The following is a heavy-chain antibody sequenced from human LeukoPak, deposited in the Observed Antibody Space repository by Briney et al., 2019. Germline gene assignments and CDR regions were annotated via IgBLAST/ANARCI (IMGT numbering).Heavy chain of an antibody. CDR2: INWNGGST. Sequence: QPGGSLRLSCAASGFTFDDYGMSWVRQAPGKGLEWVSGINWNGGSTGYADSVKGRFTISRDNAKNSLYLQMNSLRAEDTASYYCARDLEEQQLSNMDVWGKGTTVTVSS. J-gene: IGHJ6*03. CDR3: ARDLEEQQLSNMDV. CDR1: GFTFDDYG. V-gene: IGHV3-20*04. D-gene: IGHD6-13*01.